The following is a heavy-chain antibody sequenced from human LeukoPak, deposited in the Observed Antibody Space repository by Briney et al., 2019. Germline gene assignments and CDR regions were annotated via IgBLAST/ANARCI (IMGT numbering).Heavy chain of an antibody. V-gene: IGHV3-21*01. D-gene: IGHD6-13*01. J-gene: IGHJ4*02. CDR2: ISSSSSYI. Sequence: GGSLRLSCAASGFTFSSYSMNRVRQAPGKGLEWVSSISSSSSYIYYADSVKGRFTISRDNAKNSLYLQMNSLRAEGTAVYYCARDTGQQLVKYWGQGTLVTVSS. CDR3: ARDTGQQLVKY. CDR1: GFTFSSYS.